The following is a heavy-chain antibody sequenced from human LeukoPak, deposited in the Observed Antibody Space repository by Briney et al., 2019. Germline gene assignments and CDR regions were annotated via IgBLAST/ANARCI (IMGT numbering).Heavy chain of an antibody. V-gene: IGHV3-66*01. CDR3: ARGFRSVTTWGYFDY. CDR1: GFTFSTYA. CDR2: IYSGGGT. J-gene: IGHJ4*02. D-gene: IGHD4-17*01. Sequence: PGGSLRLSCAVSGFTFSTYAMTWVRQAPGKGLEWVSLIYSGGGTYYADSVKGRFTISRDNSRNTLSLQMNSLRVDDTAVYYCARGFRSVTTWGYFDYWGQGALVTVSS.